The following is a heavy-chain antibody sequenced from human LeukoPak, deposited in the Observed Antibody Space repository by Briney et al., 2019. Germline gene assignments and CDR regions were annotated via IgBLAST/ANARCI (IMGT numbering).Heavy chain of an antibody. V-gene: IGHV3-21*01. CDR1: GFTFSSYG. Sequence: PGRSLRLSCAASGFTFSSYGMHWVRQAPGKGLEWVSSISSSSSYIYYADSVKGRFTISRDNAKNSLYLQMNSLRAEDTAVYYCAKDYYGSGSYFDYWGQGTLVTVSS. J-gene: IGHJ4*02. CDR3: AKDYYGSGSYFDY. CDR2: ISSSSSYI. D-gene: IGHD3-10*01.